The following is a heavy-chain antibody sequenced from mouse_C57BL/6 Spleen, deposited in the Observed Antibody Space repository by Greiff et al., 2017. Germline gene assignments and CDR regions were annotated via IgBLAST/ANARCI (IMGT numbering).Heavy chain of an antibody. V-gene: IGHV1-69*01. D-gene: IGHD2-4*01. CDR2: IDPSGSYT. CDR3: ERFDYDERAY. Sequence: QVQLQQPGAELVMPGASVKLSCKASGYTFTSYWMHWVKQRPGQGLEWIGEIDPSGSYTNYNQKFKGKATLTVDKSSSTAYMQLRSLTSEDSAVYYCERFDYDERAYWGQGTLVTVSA. CDR1: GYTFTSYW. J-gene: IGHJ3*01.